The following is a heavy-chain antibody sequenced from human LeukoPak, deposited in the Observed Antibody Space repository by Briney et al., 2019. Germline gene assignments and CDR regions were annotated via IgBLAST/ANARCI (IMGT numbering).Heavy chain of an antibody. CDR2: ISYDGSNK. CDR3: AKETTTVTDWFDP. Sequence: GGSLRLSSAASGFTFSSYGMHWVRQAPGKGLEWVAVISYDGSNKYYADSVKGRFTISRDNSKNTLYLQMNSLRAEDTAVYYCAKETTTVTDWFDPWGQGTLVTVSS. J-gene: IGHJ5*02. D-gene: IGHD4-17*01. V-gene: IGHV3-30*18. CDR1: GFTFSSYG.